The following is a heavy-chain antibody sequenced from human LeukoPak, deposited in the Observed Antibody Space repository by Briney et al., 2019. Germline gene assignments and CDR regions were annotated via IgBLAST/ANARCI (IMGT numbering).Heavy chain of an antibody. J-gene: IGHJ4*02. D-gene: IGHD3-22*01. CDR3: AKTDSSGYYYLGY. Sequence: GGSLRLSCAASGFTFSSYAMHWVRQAPGKGLEWVAVISYDGSNKYYADSVKGRFTISRDNSKNTLYLQMNSLRAEDTAVYYCAKTDSSGYYYLGYWGQGTLVTVSS. V-gene: IGHV3-30-3*02. CDR2: ISYDGSNK. CDR1: GFTFSSYA.